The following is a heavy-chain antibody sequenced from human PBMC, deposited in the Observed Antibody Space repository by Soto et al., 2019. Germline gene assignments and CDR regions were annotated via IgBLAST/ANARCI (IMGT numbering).Heavy chain of an antibody. CDR1: GGSFSGYY. CDR3: ARATVVTRLYWFDP. V-gene: IGHV4-34*01. D-gene: IGHD4-17*01. CDR2: INHSGST. J-gene: IGHJ5*02. Sequence: NPSETLSLTCAVYGGSFSGYYWSWIRQPPGKGLEWIGEINHSGSTNYNPSLKSRVTISVDTSKNQFSLKLSSVTAADTAVYYCARATVVTRLYWFDPWGQGTLVTVSS.